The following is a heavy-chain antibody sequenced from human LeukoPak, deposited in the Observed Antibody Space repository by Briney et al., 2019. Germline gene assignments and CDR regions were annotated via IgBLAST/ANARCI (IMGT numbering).Heavy chain of an antibody. V-gene: IGHV1-24*01. J-gene: IGHJ3*02. CDR1: GYTLTELS. CDR2: FDPEDGET. Sequence: GASVKVSCKVSGYTLTELSMHWVRQAPGKGLEWMGGFDPEDGETIYAQKFQGRVTMTEDTSTDTAYMELSSLRSEDTAVYYCATSGQMITMIVVVITPGAFDIWGQGTMVTVSS. CDR3: ATSGQMITMIVVVITPGAFDI. D-gene: IGHD3-22*01.